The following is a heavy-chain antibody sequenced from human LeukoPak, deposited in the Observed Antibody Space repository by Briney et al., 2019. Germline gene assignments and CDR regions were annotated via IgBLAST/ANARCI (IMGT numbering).Heavy chain of an antibody. Sequence: GGSLRLSCAASGFTFSSYGMSWVRQAPGKGLEWVANIKQDGSEKYYVDSVKGRFTISRDNAKNSLYLQMNSLRAEDTAVYYCARGDYGDYVYWGQGTLVTVSS. CDR1: GFTFSSYG. J-gene: IGHJ4*02. CDR3: ARGDYGDYVY. D-gene: IGHD4-17*01. CDR2: IKQDGSEK. V-gene: IGHV3-7*04.